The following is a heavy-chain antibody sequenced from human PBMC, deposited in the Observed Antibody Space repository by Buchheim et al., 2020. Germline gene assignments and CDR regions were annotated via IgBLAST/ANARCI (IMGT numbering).Heavy chain of an antibody. CDR3: AKVSYCAGGTCY. V-gene: IGHV3-23*01. D-gene: IGHD2-8*02. J-gene: IGHJ4*02. CDR2: ISGSGDST. Sequence: EVQLLESGGGLVRPGGSLRLSCAASGFSFSSFPMSWVRQAPGKGLEWVSDISGSGDSTYYADPVKGRFTISRDNSKNPLSLQMNTLRAEDTANYYCAKVSYCAGGTCYWGQGTL. CDR1: GFSFSSFP.